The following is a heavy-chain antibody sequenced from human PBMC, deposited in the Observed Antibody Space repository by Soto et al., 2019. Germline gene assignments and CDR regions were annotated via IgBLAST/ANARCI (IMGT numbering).Heavy chain of an antibody. J-gene: IGHJ6*02. CDR2: IYSGGST. V-gene: IGHV3-53*02. CDR3: ARDRRVTMVRGVKYYYYGMDV. Sequence: VQLVETGGGLIQPGGSLRLSCAASGFTVSSNYMSWVRQAPGKGLEWVSVIYSGGSTYYADSVKGRFTISRDNSKNTLYLQMNSLRAEDTAVYYCARDRRVTMVRGVKYYYYGMDVWGQGTTVTVSS. D-gene: IGHD3-10*01. CDR1: GFTVSSNY.